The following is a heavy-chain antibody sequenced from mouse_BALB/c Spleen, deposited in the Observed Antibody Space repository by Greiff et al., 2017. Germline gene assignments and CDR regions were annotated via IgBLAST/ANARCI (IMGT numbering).Heavy chain of an antibody. CDR3: ARGTTVVADAMDY. V-gene: IGHV1-67*01. Sequence: QVQLKQSGPELVRPGVSVKISCKGSGYTFTDYAMHWVKQSHAKSLEWIGVISTYYGNTNYNQKFKGKATMTVDKSSSTAYMELARLTSEDSAIYYCARGTTVVADAMDYWGQGTSVTVSS. J-gene: IGHJ4*01. CDR2: ISTYYGNT. CDR1: GYTFTDYA. D-gene: IGHD1-1*01.